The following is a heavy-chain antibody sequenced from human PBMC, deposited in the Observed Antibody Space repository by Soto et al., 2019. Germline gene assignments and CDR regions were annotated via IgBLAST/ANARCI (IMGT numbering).Heavy chain of an antibody. Sequence: QVQLVESGGGVVQPGRSLRLSCAASGFTFSSYGMHWVRQAPGKGLEWVAVISYDGSNKYYADSLKGRFTISRDNSKNTLHLQMNSLRAEDTAVYYCAKDSMAVVGRGGCDYWGQGTLVTVSS. CDR2: ISYDGSNK. CDR1: GFTFSSYG. CDR3: AKDSMAVVGRGGCDY. V-gene: IGHV3-30*18. D-gene: IGHD6-19*01. J-gene: IGHJ4*02.